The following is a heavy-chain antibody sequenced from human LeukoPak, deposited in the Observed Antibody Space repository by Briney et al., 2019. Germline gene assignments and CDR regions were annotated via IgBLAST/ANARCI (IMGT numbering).Heavy chain of an antibody. CDR1: GGSISSYY. CDR3: ARHHPVSRLLPKGGFDY. CDR2: IYYSGTT. J-gene: IGHJ4*02. Sequence: PSETLSLTCTVSGGSISSYYWNWIRQPPGKGLEWIGYIYYSGTTNYNPSLKSRVTISVDTSKNQLSLKLSSVTAADTAVYYCARHHPVSRLLPKGGFDYWGQGTLVTVSS. D-gene: IGHD3-22*01. V-gene: IGHV4-59*08.